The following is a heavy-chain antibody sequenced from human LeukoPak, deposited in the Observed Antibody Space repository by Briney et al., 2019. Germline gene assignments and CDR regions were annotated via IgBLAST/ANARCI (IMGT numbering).Heavy chain of an antibody. CDR3: ARRSSWSRYYYYYMDV. J-gene: IGHJ6*03. CDR2: LKQDGSEK. CDR1: GFTFSSYW. Sequence: GGSLRLSCAASGFTFSSYWMSWVRQAPGKGLEWVANLKQDGSEKYYVDSVKGRFTISRDNSKNTLYLQMNSLRAEDTAVYYCARRSSWSRYYYYYMDVWGKGTTVTISS. V-gene: IGHV3-7*01. D-gene: IGHD6-13*01.